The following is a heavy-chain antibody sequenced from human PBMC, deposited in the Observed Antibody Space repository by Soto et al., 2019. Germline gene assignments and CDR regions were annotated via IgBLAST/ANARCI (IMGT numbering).Heavy chain of an antibody. V-gene: IGHV1-2*02. J-gene: IGHJ4*02. Sequence: ASVKVSCKASGYTFTGYYVHWVRQAPGQGLEWMGWINPNSGDTYLAQRFQGRVTMNRDTSIGTAYMELSSLRSEDTAVYYCTRDCSGGSCFDYWGQGTLVTVSS. CDR3: TRDCSGGSCFDY. D-gene: IGHD2-15*01. CDR2: INPNSGDT. CDR1: GYTFTGYY.